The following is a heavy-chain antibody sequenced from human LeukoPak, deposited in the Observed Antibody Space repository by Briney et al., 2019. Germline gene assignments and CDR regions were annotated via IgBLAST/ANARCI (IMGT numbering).Heavy chain of an antibody. CDR2: ISSSSSYI. Sequence: AGGSLRLSCAASGFTFSSYSMNWVRQAPGKGLEWVSSISSSSSYIYYADSVKGRFTIPRDNAKNSLYLQMNSLRAEDTAVYYCARDRITIFGVVPGFDYWGQGTLVTVSS. CDR1: GFTFSSYS. D-gene: IGHD3-3*01. CDR3: ARDRITIFGVVPGFDY. J-gene: IGHJ4*02. V-gene: IGHV3-21*01.